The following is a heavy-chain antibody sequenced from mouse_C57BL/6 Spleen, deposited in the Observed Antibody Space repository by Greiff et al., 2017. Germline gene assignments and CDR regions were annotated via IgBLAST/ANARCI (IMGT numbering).Heavy chain of an antibody. V-gene: IGHV2-9*01. CDR1: GFSLTSYG. CDR3: AKRAVVDYWYFDV. Sequence: VQGVESGPGLVAPSQSLSITCTVSGFSLTSYGVDWVRQPPGKGLEWLGVLWGGGSTNYNSALMSRLSISKDNSKSQVFLKMNRLQTDDTAMYYCAKRAVVDYWYFDVWGTGTTVTVSS. J-gene: IGHJ1*03. D-gene: IGHD1-1*01. CDR2: LWGGGST.